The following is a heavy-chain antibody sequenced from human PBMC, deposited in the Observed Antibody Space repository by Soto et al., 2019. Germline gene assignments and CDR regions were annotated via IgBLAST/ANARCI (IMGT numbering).Heavy chain of an antibody. CDR3: AREGYCISTSCRHYDYYGMDV. Sequence: QVQLVQSGAEVKKPGASVKVSCKASGYTFTSYGISWVRQAPGQGREWMGWISAYYGNTNYAQNLQGRVTMTTDTSTSTAYMELRSLRSDDTAVYYCAREGYCISTSCRHYDYYGMDVWGQGTTVTVSS. CDR2: ISAYYGNT. D-gene: IGHD2-2*01. V-gene: IGHV1-18*01. CDR1: GYTFTSYG. J-gene: IGHJ6*02.